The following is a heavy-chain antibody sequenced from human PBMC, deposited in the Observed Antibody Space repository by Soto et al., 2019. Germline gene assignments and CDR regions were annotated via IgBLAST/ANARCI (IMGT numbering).Heavy chain of an antibody. Sequence: EASVKVSCKASGYTFTSYGISWVRQAPGQRLEWMGWINAGNGNTKYSQKFQGRVTITRDTSASTAYMELSSLRSEDTAVYYCASPENCSGGSCYSYFDAFDIWGQGTMVTVSS. CDR1: GYTFTSYG. V-gene: IGHV1-3*01. CDR3: ASPENCSGGSCYSYFDAFDI. J-gene: IGHJ3*02. CDR2: INAGNGNT. D-gene: IGHD2-15*01.